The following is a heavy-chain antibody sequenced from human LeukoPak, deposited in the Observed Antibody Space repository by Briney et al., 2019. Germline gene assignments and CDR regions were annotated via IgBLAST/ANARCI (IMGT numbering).Heavy chain of an antibody. CDR3: ARVDGKNGDPISWGAFDI. CDR1: GYTFTSYG. J-gene: IGHJ3*02. V-gene: IGHV1-18*01. Sequence: ASVKVSCKASGYTFTSYGISWVRQAPGQGLEWMGWISAYNGNTNYAQKLQGRVTMTTDTSTSTAYMELGSLRSDDTAVYYCARVDGKNGDPISWGAFDIWGQGTMVTVSS. CDR2: ISAYNGNT. D-gene: IGHD4-17*01.